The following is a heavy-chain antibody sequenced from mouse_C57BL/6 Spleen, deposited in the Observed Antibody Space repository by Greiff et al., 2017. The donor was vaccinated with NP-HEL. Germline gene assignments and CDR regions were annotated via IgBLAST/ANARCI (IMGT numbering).Heavy chain of an antibody. V-gene: IGHV5-6*02. CDR2: ITSGGCYT. CDR1: GFTFSSYG. D-gene: IGHD2-12*01. Sequence: EVLLVESGGDFVKPGGSLKLSCAASGFTFSSYGMPWVPQTPDKRLEWVATITSGGCYTYYPDSVKGRFTISRDNAKNTLYLQMRSLKSEDTAVYYCARRGYSNDNAMDYWGQGTSVTVSS. J-gene: IGHJ4*01. CDR3: ARRGYSNDNAMDY.